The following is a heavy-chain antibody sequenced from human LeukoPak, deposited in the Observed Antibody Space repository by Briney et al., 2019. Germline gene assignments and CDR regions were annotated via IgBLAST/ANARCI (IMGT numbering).Heavy chain of an antibody. Sequence: PGGSLRLSCAASGFTFSSYAMSWVCQAPGKGLEWVSAISGSGGSTYYADSVKGRFTISRDNSKNTMYMQMNSLRAEDTAVYYCAKDRIAVAAATPDYWGQGAPVTVSS. CDR2: ISGSGGST. CDR3: AKDRIAVAAATPDY. D-gene: IGHD6-19*01. V-gene: IGHV3-23*01. CDR1: GFTFSSYA. J-gene: IGHJ4*02.